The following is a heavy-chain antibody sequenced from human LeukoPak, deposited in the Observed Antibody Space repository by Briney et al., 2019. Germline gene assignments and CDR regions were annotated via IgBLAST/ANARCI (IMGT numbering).Heavy chain of an antibody. CDR2: ISGSGGST. CDR1: GFTFSSYA. J-gene: IGHJ6*02. V-gene: IGHV3-23*01. CDR3: AKGGDSSGVVDGYYYYGMDV. Sequence: GGSLRLSCAASGFTFSSYAMSWVRQAPGKGLEWVSAISGSGGSTYYADSVKGRFTISRDNSKNTLYLQMNSLRAEDTAVYYCAKGGDSSGVVDGYYYYGMDVWGQGTTVTVSS. D-gene: IGHD6-19*01.